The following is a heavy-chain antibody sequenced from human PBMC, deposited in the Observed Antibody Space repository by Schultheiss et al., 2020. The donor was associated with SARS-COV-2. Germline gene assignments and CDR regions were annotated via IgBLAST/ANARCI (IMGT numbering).Heavy chain of an antibody. CDR2: INHSGST. J-gene: IGHJ5*02. V-gene: IGHV4-34*01. D-gene: IGHD6-13*01. Sequence: GSLRLSCAVYGGSFSGYYWSWIRQPPGKGLEWIGEINHSGSTNYNPSLKSRVTISVDTSKNQFSRKLSSVTAADTAVYYCARGSSRRTAAGTGGWFDPWGQGTLVTVSS. CDR3: ARGSSRRTAAGTGGWFDP. CDR1: GGSFSGYY.